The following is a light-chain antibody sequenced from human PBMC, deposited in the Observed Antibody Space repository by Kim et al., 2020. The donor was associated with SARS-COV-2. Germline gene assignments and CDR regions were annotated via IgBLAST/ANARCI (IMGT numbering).Light chain of an antibody. Sequence: SVKPTCTLSSGHSSSAIAWHQQQPEKGPRYLMKLNSDGSHSKGDGIPDRFSGSSSGAERYLTISSLQSEDEADYYCQTWGTGIVVFGGGTQLTVL. CDR1: SGHSSSA. J-gene: IGLJ2*01. CDR2: LNSDGSH. CDR3: QTWGTGIVV. V-gene: IGLV4-69*01.